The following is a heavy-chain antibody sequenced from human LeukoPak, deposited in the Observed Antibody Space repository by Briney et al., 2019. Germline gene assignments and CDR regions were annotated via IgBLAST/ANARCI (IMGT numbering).Heavy chain of an antibody. D-gene: IGHD4-17*01. CDR1: GYTFTDYN. CDR2: IKPSGGDT. V-gene: IGHV1-46*01. CDR3: ARSTVTTVY. Sequence: GASVKVSCKTSGYTFTDYNLHWVRQAPGQRLEWMGIIKPSGGDTSYAQTFQGRVFMARDTSTSTVYMELSSLKSEDTAVYYCARSTVTTVYWGQGTPVTVSS. J-gene: IGHJ4*02.